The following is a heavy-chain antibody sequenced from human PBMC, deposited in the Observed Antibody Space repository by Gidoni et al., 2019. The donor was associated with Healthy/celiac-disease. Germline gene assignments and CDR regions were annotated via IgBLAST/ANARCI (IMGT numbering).Heavy chain of an antibody. CDR2: INTNTGNP. CDR3: ARAVYSSGWKGSYDYGMDV. D-gene: IGHD6-19*01. J-gene: IGHJ6*02. V-gene: IGHV7-4-1*02. Sequence: QVHLVQSGSELKKPGASVTVSCKASGYTFTSYSLTGVRQAPGQGLEWMGWINTNTGNPTYAQGFTGRFVFALDTSVSTAYLQISSLKAEDTAVYYCARAVYSSGWKGSYDYGMDVWGQGTTVTVSS. CDR1: GYTFTSYS.